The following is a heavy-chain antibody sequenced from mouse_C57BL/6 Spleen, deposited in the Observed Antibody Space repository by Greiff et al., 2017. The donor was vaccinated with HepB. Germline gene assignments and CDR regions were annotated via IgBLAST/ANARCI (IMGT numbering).Heavy chain of an antibody. V-gene: IGHV1-15*01. J-gene: IGHJ4*01. CDR3: TRGRGYYSNNYYAMDY. CDR1: GYTFTDYE. D-gene: IGHD2-5*01. CDR2: IDPETGGT. Sequence: QVQLQQSGAELVRPGASVTLSCKASGYTFTDYEMHWVKQTPVHGLEWIGAIDPETGGTAYNQKFKGKAILTADKSSSTAYMELRSLTSEDSAVYYCTRGRGYYSNNYYAMDYWGQGTSVTVSS.